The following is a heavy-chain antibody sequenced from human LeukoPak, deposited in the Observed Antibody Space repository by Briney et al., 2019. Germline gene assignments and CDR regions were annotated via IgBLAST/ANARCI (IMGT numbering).Heavy chain of an antibody. CDR3: ARYHTDYYYYYYMDV. D-gene: IGHD1-14*01. CDR2: ISAYNGNT. Sequence: ASVKVSCKASGYTFTSYGISWVRQAPGQGLEWMGWISAYNGNTNYAQKLQGRVTMTTDTSTSTAYMELGSLRSDDTAVYYCARYHTDYYYYYYMDVWGKGTTVTVSS. J-gene: IGHJ6*03. V-gene: IGHV1-18*01. CDR1: GYTFTSYG.